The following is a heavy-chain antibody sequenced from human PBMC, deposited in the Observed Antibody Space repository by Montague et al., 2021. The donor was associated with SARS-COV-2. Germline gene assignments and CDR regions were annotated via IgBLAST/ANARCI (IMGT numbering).Heavy chain of an antibody. CDR3: ARDTRITMLVVVNRYGMDV. J-gene: IGHJ6*02. Sequence: SETLSLTCTVSGGAISSSSYYWGWIRQPPGKGLEWIGSIYYSGSTYYIPSLKSRVTISVDTSKNQFSLKLSSVTAADTAVYYCARDTRITMLVVVNRYGMDVWGQGTTVTVSS. CDR1: GGAISSSSYY. CDR2: IYYSGST. D-gene: IGHD3-22*01. V-gene: IGHV4-39*07.